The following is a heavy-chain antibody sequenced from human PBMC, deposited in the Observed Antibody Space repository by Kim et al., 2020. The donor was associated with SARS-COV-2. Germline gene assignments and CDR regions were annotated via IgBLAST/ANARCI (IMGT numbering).Heavy chain of an antibody. V-gene: IGHV3-53*01. CDR1: EFIVTSNY. Sequence: GGSLRLSCVASEFIVTSNYMNLVRQAPGKGLEWVSVIHGDGTTYYGDSVKGRFTITRDNSKNTLYLQMNSLRAEDTALYYCAKERDAFDMWSQGTMVTVSS. CDR2: IHGDGTT. CDR3: AKERDAFDM. J-gene: IGHJ3*02.